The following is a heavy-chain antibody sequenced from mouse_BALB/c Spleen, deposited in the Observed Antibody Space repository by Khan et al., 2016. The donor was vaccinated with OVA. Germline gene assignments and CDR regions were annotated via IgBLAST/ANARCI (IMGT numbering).Heavy chain of an antibody. V-gene: IGHV3-2*02. Sequence: EVQLQESGPGLVKPSQSLSLTCTVTGYSITSGYGWNWIRQFPGNQLEWMGYISYSGSTNYNPSLKSRISITRDTSKNQFFLQLNSVTTEDTATYYCASAARLEYWGQGTSLTVSS. D-gene: IGHD1-2*01. CDR2: ISYSGST. CDR3: ASAARLEY. CDR1: GYSITSGYG. J-gene: IGHJ2*02.